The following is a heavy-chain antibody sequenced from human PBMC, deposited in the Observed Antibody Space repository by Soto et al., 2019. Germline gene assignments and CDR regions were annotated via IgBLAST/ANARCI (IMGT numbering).Heavy chain of an antibody. D-gene: IGHD4-17*01. CDR3: ARTRYGDYVGTHSLDY. J-gene: IGHJ4*02. CDR2: IIPIFGTA. Sequence: QVQLVQSGAEVKKPGSSVKVSCKASGGTFSSYAISWVRQAPGQGLEWMGGIIPIFGTANYAQKFKGRVTITAEESTSTAYMELRSLRSEDTAGYYCARTRYGDYVGTHSLDYWGQGTLVTVSS. CDR1: GGTFSSYA. V-gene: IGHV1-69*12.